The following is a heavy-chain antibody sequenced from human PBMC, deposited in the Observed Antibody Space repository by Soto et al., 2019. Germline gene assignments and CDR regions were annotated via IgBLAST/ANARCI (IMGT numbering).Heavy chain of an antibody. V-gene: IGHV3-23*01. Sequence: VQLLESGGGLVQPGGSLRVSCAASGFAFNIYAMSWVRQAPGKGLEWVSVISGSADSTNYADSVKGRFTISRDNSMNTVYLQMTSLRVEATAVYYCATDRNHYVSGSYFDYWGQGTLVTVSS. CDR2: ISGSADST. J-gene: IGHJ4*02. CDR3: ATDRNHYVSGSYFDY. CDR1: GFAFNIYA. D-gene: IGHD3-10*01.